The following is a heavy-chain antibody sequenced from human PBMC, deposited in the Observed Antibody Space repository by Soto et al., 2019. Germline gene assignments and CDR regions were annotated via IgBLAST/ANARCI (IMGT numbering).Heavy chain of an antibody. V-gene: IGHV1-2*02. CDR1: GYTFTGYY. D-gene: IGHD6-19*01. CDR2: INPNSGGT. Sequence: GASLKVSCKASGYTFTGYYMHWVLQAPGQGLEWMGWINPNSGGTNYAQKFQGRVTMTRDTSISTAYMELSRLRSDDTAVYYCARDAAVAGTEESQNWFDPWGQGTLVTVSS. J-gene: IGHJ5*02. CDR3: ARDAAVAGTEESQNWFDP.